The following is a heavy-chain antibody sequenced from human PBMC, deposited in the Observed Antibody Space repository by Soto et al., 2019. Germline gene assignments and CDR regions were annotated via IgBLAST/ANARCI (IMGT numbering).Heavy chain of an antibody. J-gene: IGHJ3*02. Sequence: QITLKESGPSLVKPTQTLTLTCTFSGFSLSTSGVGVGWIRQPPGKALEWLALIYWDDDKRYSPSLKSRPTNTKDPSKNQVVHTMTNMDPVDTATYYCAHRRYSSKGGLAFDIWGQGTMVTVSS. CDR2: IYWDDDK. CDR3: AHRRYSSKGGLAFDI. CDR1: GFSLSTSGVG. D-gene: IGHD6-13*01. V-gene: IGHV2-5*02.